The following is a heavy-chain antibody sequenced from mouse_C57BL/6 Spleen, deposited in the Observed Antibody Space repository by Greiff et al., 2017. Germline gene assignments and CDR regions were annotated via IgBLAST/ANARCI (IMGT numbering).Heavy chain of an antibody. J-gene: IGHJ2*01. CDR1: GYTFTDYE. V-gene: IGHV1-15*01. CDR3: TRRVGY. CDR2: IDPETGGT. Sequence: QVQLKQSGAELVRPGASVTLSCKASGYTFTDYEMHWVKQTPVHGLEWIGAIDPETGGTAYNQKFKGKTILTADKSSSTAYMELRSLTSEDSAVYYCTRRVGYWGQGTTLTVSS.